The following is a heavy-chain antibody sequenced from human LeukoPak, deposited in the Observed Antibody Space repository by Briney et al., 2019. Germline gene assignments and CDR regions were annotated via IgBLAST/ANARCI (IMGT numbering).Heavy chain of an antibody. CDR3: AREKYDSSGYYSLCFDH. Sequence: ASVKVSCKASGGTFSSYAISWVRQAPGQGLEWMGGIIPIFSTANYAQKFQGRVTITTDESTSTAYMELSSLRSEDTAVYYCAREKYDSSGYYSLCFDHWGQGTLVTVSS. CDR2: IIPIFSTA. J-gene: IGHJ4*02. CDR1: GGTFSSYA. D-gene: IGHD3-22*01. V-gene: IGHV1-69*05.